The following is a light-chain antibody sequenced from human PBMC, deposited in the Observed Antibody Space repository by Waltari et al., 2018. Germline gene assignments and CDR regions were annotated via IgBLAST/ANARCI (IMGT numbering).Light chain of an antibody. CDR2: ATS. V-gene: IGKV1-6*01. CDR1: QDIRSD. Sequence: AIQMTQSPSSLSVSVGDRVTITCRASQDIRSDLGWYQQKPGKAPKLLIYATSSLQNGGPSRFSGSGSGTDFTLTLSSLQPEGFASYYCVQDHNYPWTCGQGTTGESK. J-gene: IGKJ1*01. CDR3: VQDHNYPWT.